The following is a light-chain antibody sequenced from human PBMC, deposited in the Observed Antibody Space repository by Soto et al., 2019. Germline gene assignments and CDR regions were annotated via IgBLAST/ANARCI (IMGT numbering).Light chain of an antibody. CDR3: QHYDSYSQT. J-gene: IGKJ1*01. Sequence: DIQLTQSPSTLSASVGDRVTITCRASQSISGWLAWYQQKPGKAPKLLIYDTSSLESGVPSRFSGSGSGTEFTLTISSLQPDDFATYYCQHYDSYSQTFGQGTKVDIK. CDR1: QSISGW. V-gene: IGKV1-5*01. CDR2: DTS.